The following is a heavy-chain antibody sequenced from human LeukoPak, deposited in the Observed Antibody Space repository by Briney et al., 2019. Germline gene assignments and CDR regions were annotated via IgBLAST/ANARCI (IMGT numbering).Heavy chain of an antibody. CDR1: GGSIRSSSFY. CDR2: ISYSENT. CDR3: TRQEVGTTMVY. D-gene: IGHD5-18*01. Sequence: PSETLSLTCTVSGGSIRSSSFYWVWLRQPPGKGLEWIGTISYSENTYYNPSLKSRITISLDTSQYQISLKLSSVTAADTAVYYCTRQEVGTTMVYWGQGTLVTVSS. V-gene: IGHV4-39*01. J-gene: IGHJ4*02.